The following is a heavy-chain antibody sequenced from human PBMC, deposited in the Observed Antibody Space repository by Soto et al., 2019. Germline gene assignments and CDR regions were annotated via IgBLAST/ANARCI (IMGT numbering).Heavy chain of an antibody. CDR1: SFTFSSYW. Sequence: DVRLVESGGGLVQPGGSLRLSCAASSFTFSSYWLSWVRQAPGKGLEWVATIKQDGSENYYVDSVKGRFTISRDNANNSLYLQMSSLRADDTAVYYCARDGPFISVAAPAFQYAMDVWGQGTTVTVS. CDR3: ARDGPFISVAAPAFQYAMDV. D-gene: IGHD6-19*01. CDR2: IKQDGSEN. V-gene: IGHV3-7*03. J-gene: IGHJ6*02.